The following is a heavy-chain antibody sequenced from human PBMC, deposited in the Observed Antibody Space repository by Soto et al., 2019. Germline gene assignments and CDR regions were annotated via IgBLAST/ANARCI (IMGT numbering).Heavy chain of an antibody. CDR2: ISGSGGST. CDR1: GFTFSSYA. V-gene: IGHV3-23*01. J-gene: IGHJ3*02. CDR3: AKDLAISLVRGVMVAFDI. Sequence: EVQLLESGGGLVQPGGSLRLSCAASGFTFSSYAMSWVRQAPGKGLEWVSAISGSGGSTYYADSVKGRFTISRDNSKNTLYLEKNRLRAEDTAVYYCAKDLAISLVRGVMVAFDIWGQGTMVTVSS. D-gene: IGHD3-10*01.